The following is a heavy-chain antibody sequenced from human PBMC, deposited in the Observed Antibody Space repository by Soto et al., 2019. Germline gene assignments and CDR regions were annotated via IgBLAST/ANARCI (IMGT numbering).Heavy chain of an antibody. CDR1: GFTFSRYA. CDR3: AKGGYYDLSPFDY. CDR2: ISGSGSST. J-gene: IGHJ4*02. V-gene: IGHV3-23*01. Sequence: PGGSLRLSCAASGFTFSRYAMTWVRQAPGKGLQWVSTISGSGSSTYYADSVKGRFTTSRDNSKNTLYLQMNSLRAEDTAIYSCAKGGYYDLSPFDYWGQGTLVTVSS. D-gene: IGHD3-22*01.